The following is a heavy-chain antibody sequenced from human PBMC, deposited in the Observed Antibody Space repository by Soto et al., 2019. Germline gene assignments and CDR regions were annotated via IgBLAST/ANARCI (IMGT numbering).Heavy chain of an antibody. CDR1: GFTFSNYP. CDR2: ISGNGGST. CDR3: VKAPLKYGGSYYDY. Sequence: EVQLVESGGGLVQPGGSLRLSCSASGFTFSNYPMHWVRQGPGKGLEFVSVISGNGGSTYYADSVKGRFTISRDNSKSSLALHMSSLRPEDTAVYYCVKAPLKYGGSYYDYWGQGALVIVSS. V-gene: IGHV3-64D*08. D-gene: IGHD1-26*01. J-gene: IGHJ4*02.